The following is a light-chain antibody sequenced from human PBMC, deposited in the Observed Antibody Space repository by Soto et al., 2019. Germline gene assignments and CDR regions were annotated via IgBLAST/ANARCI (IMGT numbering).Light chain of an antibody. Sequence: AIPMTQSPSSLSASVGDRVTITCRASQGIRNDLGWFQLKPGKAPKLLMYAASSLQSGVPSRFSGSGSGTEFTLTINSLQPEDFAAYYCLQDYSYPFTFGPGTKVDIK. CDR3: LQDYSYPFT. CDR1: QGIRND. CDR2: AAS. J-gene: IGKJ3*01. V-gene: IGKV1-6*01.